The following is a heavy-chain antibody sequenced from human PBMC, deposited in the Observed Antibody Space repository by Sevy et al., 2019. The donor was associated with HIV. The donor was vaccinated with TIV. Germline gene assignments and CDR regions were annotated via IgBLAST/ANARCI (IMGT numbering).Heavy chain of an antibody. J-gene: IGHJ3*01. D-gene: IGHD6-25*01. Sequence: GGSLRLSCAASGFILSRHWMSWVRQAPGKGLEWVANIKEDGSEKYYVYSVKGRFTISKDNAKNSLYLQMNSLRVEDTAVYYCARESIAAGVEAFDVWGQGTMVTVSS. CDR2: IKEDGSEK. V-gene: IGHV3-7*03. CDR3: ARESIAAGVEAFDV. CDR1: GFILSRHW.